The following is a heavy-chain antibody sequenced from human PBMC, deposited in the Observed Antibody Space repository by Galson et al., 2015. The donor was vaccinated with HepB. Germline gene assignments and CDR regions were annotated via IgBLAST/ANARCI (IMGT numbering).Heavy chain of an antibody. CDR1: GFTFSSYS. D-gene: IGHD3-22*01. CDR2: ISSSSSYI. V-gene: IGHV3-21*01. Sequence: SLRLSCAASGFTFSSYSMNWVRQAPGKGLEWVSSISSSSSYIYYADSVKGRFTISRDNAKNSLYLRMNSLRAEDTAVYYCARESGGYYYDSSGYYFGYWGQGTLVTVSS. J-gene: IGHJ4*02. CDR3: ARESGGYYYDSSGYYFGY.